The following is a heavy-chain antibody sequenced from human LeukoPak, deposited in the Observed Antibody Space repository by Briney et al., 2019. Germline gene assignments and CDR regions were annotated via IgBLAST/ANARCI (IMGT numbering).Heavy chain of an antibody. Sequence: ASVKLSCKASGYTFTGYYMHWGRHAPGQGLEWMGWINPKSGGPNYAQKFQGRVTRTRDTSIGTAYMELSRLRSDDTAVYYCARSVRWSSGYPYWGQGTLVTVSS. CDR3: ARSVRWSSGYPY. J-gene: IGHJ4*02. D-gene: IGHD3-22*01. CDR1: GYTFTGYY. V-gene: IGHV1-2*02. CDR2: INPKSGGP.